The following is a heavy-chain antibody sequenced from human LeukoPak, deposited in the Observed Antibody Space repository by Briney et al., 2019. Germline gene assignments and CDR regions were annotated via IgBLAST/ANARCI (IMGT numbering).Heavy chain of an antibody. D-gene: IGHD2-2*01. Sequence: AAVKVSCKASGYIFTGYYRFWVRQAPGQGLEWMGWINPNGGATRYAQKFQGRVTLTWDTSIRTTYMELSRLTSDDTAVYYCARDERYPDADHHYQDLGYWGQGTLVTVSS. J-gene: IGHJ4*02. CDR1: GYIFTGYY. V-gene: IGHV1-2*02. CDR2: INPNGGAT. CDR3: ARDERYPDADHHYQDLGY.